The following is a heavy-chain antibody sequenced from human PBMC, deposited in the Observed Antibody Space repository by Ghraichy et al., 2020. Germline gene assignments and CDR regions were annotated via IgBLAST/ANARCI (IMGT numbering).Heavy chain of an antibody. J-gene: IGHJ6*02. CDR2: ISSSSSTI. D-gene: IGHD3-3*01. Sequence: GGSLRLSCAASGFTFSSYSMNWVRQAPGKGLEWVSYISSSSSTIYYADSVKGRFTISRDNAKNSLYLQMNSLRDEDTAVYYCARDNGDTIFGVVITNTFGMDVWGQGTTVTVSS. CDR1: GFTFSSYS. CDR3: ARDNGDTIFGVVITNTFGMDV. V-gene: IGHV3-48*02.